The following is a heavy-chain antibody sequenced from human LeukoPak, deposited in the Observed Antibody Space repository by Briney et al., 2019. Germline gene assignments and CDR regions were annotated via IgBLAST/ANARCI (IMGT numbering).Heavy chain of an antibody. CDR1: GVPISSFY. Sequence: SETLSLTCAVSGVPISSFYWGWIRQPPGKGLEWIGYVFYTGDTNYNPSLKSRVTMSLDTSKNRLSLRLTSVTAADTAVYYCARHPFATPFDHWGRGTLVTVSS. V-gene: IGHV4-59*08. D-gene: IGHD2-15*01. CDR2: VFYTGDT. CDR3: ARHPFATPFDH. J-gene: IGHJ4*02.